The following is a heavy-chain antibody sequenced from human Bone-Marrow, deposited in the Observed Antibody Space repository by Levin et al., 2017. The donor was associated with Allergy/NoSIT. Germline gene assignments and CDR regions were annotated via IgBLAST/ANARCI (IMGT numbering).Heavy chain of an antibody. Sequence: PSETLSLTCTVSGGSVSTDTYYWSWIRQPPGTGLEWIGYISSSGSTSYNPSLMSRVTISVHTSKNQFSLKLTSVTPADTAVYYCARDDYSDFTGWVWGQGSLVAVSS. J-gene: IGHJ4*02. V-gene: IGHV4-61*01. CDR3: ARDDYSDFTGWV. CDR1: GGSVSTDTYY. D-gene: IGHD3-9*01. CDR2: ISSSGST.